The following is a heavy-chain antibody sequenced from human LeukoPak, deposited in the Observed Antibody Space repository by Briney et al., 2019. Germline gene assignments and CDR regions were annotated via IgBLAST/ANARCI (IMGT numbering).Heavy chain of an antibody. CDR2: INSDGSST. Sequence: GGSLRLSCAASGFTFSNAWMNRVRQAPGKGLEWVSRINSDGSSTSYADSVKGRFTISRDKAKNTLYLQMNSLRAEDTAVYYCAREAPSWNYGNAFDIWGQGTMVTVSS. D-gene: IGHD1-7*01. V-gene: IGHV3-74*01. CDR3: AREAPSWNYGNAFDI. CDR1: GFTFSNAW. J-gene: IGHJ3*02.